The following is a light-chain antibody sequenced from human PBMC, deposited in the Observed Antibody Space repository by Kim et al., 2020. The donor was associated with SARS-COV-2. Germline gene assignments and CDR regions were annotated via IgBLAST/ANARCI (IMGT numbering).Light chain of an antibody. J-gene: IGLJ2*01. V-gene: IGLV2-14*01. CDR3: SSYTGAGTVI. CDR1: SSDVGGYNF. CDR2: EVT. Sequence: QSALTQPASVSGSPGQSITISCTGTSSDVGGYNFVSWYQQHSGKAPQLMIHEVTNRPSGVSNRFSGSKSGNTASLSISGLQAEDEADYYCSSYTGAGTVIFGGGTKVTVL.